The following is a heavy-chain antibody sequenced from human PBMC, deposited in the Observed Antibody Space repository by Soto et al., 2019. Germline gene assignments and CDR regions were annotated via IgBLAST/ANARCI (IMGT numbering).Heavy chain of an antibody. D-gene: IGHD5-12*01. J-gene: IGHJ5*02. CDR1: GGSFSGYY. CDR2: INHSGST. CDR3: ARGVKMATIRGNWFDP. Sequence: SETLSLTCAVYGGSFSGYYWSWIRQPPGKGLEWIGEINHSGSTNYNPSLKSRVTISVDTSKNQFSLKLSSVTAADTAVYYCARGVKMATIRGNWFDPWGQGTLVTVSS. V-gene: IGHV4-34*01.